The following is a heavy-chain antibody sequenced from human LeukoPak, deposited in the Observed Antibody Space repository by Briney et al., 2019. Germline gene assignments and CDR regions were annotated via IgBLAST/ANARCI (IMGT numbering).Heavy chain of an antibody. D-gene: IGHD2-2*01. V-gene: IGHV4-34*01. Sequence: SETLSLTCAVYGGSFSGYYWSWIRQPPGKGLEWIGEINHSGSTNYNPSLKSRVTISVDTSKNQFSLKLSSVTAADTAVYYCARGPYCSSSSCYGEGYFQHWGQGTLVTVSS. CDR3: ARGPYCSSSSCYGEGYFQH. CDR1: GGSFSGYY. J-gene: IGHJ1*01. CDR2: INHSGST.